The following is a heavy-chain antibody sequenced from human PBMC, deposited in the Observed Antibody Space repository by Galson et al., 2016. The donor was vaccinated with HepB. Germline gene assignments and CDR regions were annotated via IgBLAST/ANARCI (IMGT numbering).Heavy chain of an antibody. Sequence: SVKVSCKASGYTFSDYFLHWVRQAPGQGLEWMGWINPISGGTDLPQKFRGRVTMTGDTSISTAYMELSRLTFDDTAVYYCARGILLGSDAFDIWGQGTMVTVSS. CDR1: GYTFSDYF. CDR2: INPISGGT. D-gene: IGHD1-26*01. V-gene: IGHV1-2*02. CDR3: ARGILLGSDAFDI. J-gene: IGHJ3*02.